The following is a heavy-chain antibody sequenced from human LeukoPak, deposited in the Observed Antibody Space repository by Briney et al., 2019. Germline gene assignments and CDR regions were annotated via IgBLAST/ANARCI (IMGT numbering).Heavy chain of an antibody. J-gene: IGHJ6*03. Sequence: SETLSLTCTVSGYSISSGYYWGWIRQPPGKGLEWIGSIYHSGSTYYNPSLKSRVTISVDTSKNQFSLKLSSVTAADTAVYYCARDSREVRGVIITDYYYYMDVWGKGTTVTVSS. D-gene: IGHD3-10*01. CDR2: IYHSGST. V-gene: IGHV4-38-2*02. CDR1: GYSISSGYY. CDR3: ARDSREVRGVIITDYYYYMDV.